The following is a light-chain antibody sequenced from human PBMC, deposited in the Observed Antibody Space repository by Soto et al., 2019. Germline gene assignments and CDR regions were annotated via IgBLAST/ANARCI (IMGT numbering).Light chain of an antibody. Sequence: EIVMTQSPATLSVSPGERATLSCRASQSVSSNLAWYQQDPGQAPRLLIHGPSTRATGIPARFSGSGSGTELTFTISSLQSEDSAIYVCQQYDTWPPDRTFGQGTKVEIK. V-gene: IGKV3-15*01. J-gene: IGKJ1*01. CDR3: QQYDTWPPDRT. CDR2: GPS. CDR1: QSVSSN.